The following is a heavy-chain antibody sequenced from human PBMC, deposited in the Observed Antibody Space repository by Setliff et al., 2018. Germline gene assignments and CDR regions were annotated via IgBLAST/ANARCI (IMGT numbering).Heavy chain of an antibody. CDR3: ARAAARAEYSDTSAYLPFDF. D-gene: IGHD3-16*01. CDR2: VYHSGSS. Sequence: KTSETLSLTCTVSGYPISRGFYWGWIRQSPGKGLEWIGSVYHSGSSYQSPSLRSRIAVSVDTSKNRFSLRLNSVTAADTAVYFCARAAARAEYSDTSAYLPFDFWGLGTLVTSPQ. J-gene: IGHJ4*02. CDR1: GYPISRGFY. V-gene: IGHV4-38-2*02.